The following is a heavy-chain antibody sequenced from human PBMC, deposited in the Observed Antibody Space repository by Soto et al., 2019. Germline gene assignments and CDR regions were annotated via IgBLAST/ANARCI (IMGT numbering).Heavy chain of an antibody. D-gene: IGHD2-8*02. J-gene: IGHJ4*02. CDR1: GGSFSGYY. Sequence: QVQLQQWGAGLLKPSETLSLTCAVYGGSFSGYYCTWIRQPPGTGLEWIGEINHSGSTNYNPSLKSRVTISVDTSKNQFSLKLTSVTAADSAVYYCERDKITGLFDYWGQGTLVTVSS. CDR3: ERDKITGLFDY. V-gene: IGHV4-34*01. CDR2: INHSGST.